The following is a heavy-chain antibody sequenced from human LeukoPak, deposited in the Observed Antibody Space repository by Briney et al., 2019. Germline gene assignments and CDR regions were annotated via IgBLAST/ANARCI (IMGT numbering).Heavy chain of an antibody. J-gene: IGHJ5*02. V-gene: IGHV1-46*02. Sequence: ASVKVSCKASPYTFNKYYIHWVRQAPGQGPEWMGVINPSGRSTSYAQQFRGRVTMTRGTSTSTVYMDLSGLRSEDTAVYYCARDSVELERRNWFDPWGQGTLVTVSS. CDR2: INPSGRST. D-gene: IGHD1-1*01. CDR3: ARDSVELERRNWFDP. CDR1: PYTFNKYY.